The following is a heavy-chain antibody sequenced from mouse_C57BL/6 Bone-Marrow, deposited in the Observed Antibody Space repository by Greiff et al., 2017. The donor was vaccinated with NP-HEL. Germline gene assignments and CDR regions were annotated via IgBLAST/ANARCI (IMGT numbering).Heavy chain of an antibody. V-gene: IGHV1-55*01. D-gene: IGHD2-2*01. J-gene: IGHJ3*01. CDR1: GYTFTSYW. Sequence: VQLQQPGAELVKPGASVKMSCKASGYTFTSYWITWVKQRPGQGLEWIGDIYPGSGGTNYNEKFKGKATLTVDTSSSTAYMQLSSLTSEDSAVYYCARGHGYPAGLAYWGQGTLVTVSA. CDR2: IYPGSGGT. CDR3: ARGHGYPAGLAY.